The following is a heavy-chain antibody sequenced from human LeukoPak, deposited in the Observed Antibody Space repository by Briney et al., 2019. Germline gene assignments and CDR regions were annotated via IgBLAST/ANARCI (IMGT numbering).Heavy chain of an antibody. J-gene: IGHJ4*02. D-gene: IGHD6-19*01. CDR3: AREGYSSGSFDY. CDR2: INHSGST. Sequence: ASETLSLTCAVYGGSFSGYYCSWIRQPPGKGLEWIGEINHSGSTNYNPSLKSRVTISVDTSKNQFSLKLSSVTAADTAVYYCAREGYSSGSFDYWGQGTLVTVSS. CDR1: GGSFSGYY. V-gene: IGHV4-34*01.